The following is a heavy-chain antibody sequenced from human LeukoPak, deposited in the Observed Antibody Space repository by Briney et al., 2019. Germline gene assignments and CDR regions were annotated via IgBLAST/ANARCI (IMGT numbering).Heavy chain of an antibody. CDR1: GYTFTGYD. D-gene: IGHD2-2*02. Sequence: ASVKVSCKASGYTFTGYDINWVRQATGQGLEWMGWMNPNSGNTGYAQKFQGRVTMTRNTSISTTYMELSSLRSEDTAVYYCVADCSSTSCYKGGDYWGQGTLVTVSS. V-gene: IGHV1-8*01. CDR3: VADCSSTSCYKGGDY. J-gene: IGHJ4*02. CDR2: MNPNSGNT.